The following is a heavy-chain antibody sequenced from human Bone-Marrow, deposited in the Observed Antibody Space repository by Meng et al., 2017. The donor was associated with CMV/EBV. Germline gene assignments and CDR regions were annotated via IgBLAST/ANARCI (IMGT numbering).Heavy chain of an antibody. CDR2: IRSKANGYAT. CDR1: GFTFSGSA. Sequence: GGSLRLSCAASGFTFSGSAMHWVRQASGKGLEWVGRIRSKANGYATAYAASVKGRFTISRDDSKNTAYLQMNSLKTEDMAVYYCTRGQEGSSWYWFYYYGMDVWGQGTTVTVSS. D-gene: IGHD6-13*01. V-gene: IGHV3-73*01. J-gene: IGHJ6*02. CDR3: TRGQEGSSWYWFYYYGMDV.